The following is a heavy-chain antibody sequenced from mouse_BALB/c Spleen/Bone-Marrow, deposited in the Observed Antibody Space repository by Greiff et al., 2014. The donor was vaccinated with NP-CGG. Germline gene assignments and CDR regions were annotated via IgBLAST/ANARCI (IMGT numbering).Heavy chain of an antibody. Sequence: VQLQQSGAELVKPGASVKLSCTASGFNIKDTYMHWVKQRPEQGLEWIGRIDPANGNTKYDPKFQGKATITADTPSNTAYLQLSSLTSGDTAVYYCAIYYYGSSGFAYWGQGTLVTVSA. CDR2: IDPANGNT. CDR3: AIYYYGSSGFAY. V-gene: IGHV14-3*02. CDR1: GFNIKDTY. D-gene: IGHD1-1*01. J-gene: IGHJ3*01.